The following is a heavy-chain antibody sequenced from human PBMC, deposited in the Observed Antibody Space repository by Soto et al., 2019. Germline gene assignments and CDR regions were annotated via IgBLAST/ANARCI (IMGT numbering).Heavy chain of an antibody. Sequence: QVQLVESGGGVVQPGRSLRLSCAASGFTFSSYGMHWVRQAPGKGLEWVAVIWYDGSNKYYADSVKGRFTISRDNSKNTLYLQMNSLRAEDTAVYYCARILHSSSWGLRYYYGMDVWGQGTTVTVSS. J-gene: IGHJ6*02. CDR1: GFTFSSYG. CDR2: IWYDGSNK. D-gene: IGHD6-13*01. V-gene: IGHV3-33*01. CDR3: ARILHSSSWGLRYYYGMDV.